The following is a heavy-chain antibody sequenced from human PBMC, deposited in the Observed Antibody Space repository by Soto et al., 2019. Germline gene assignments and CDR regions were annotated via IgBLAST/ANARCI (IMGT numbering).Heavy chain of an antibody. Sequence: QVQLVESGGGVVQPGRSLRLSCAASGFTFSSYAMHWVRQAPGKGLEWVAVISYDGSNKYYADSVKGRFTISRDNSKNTLYLQMNSLRAEDTAVYYCATLRGIYDYWGQGTLVTVSS. CDR1: GFTFSSYA. CDR3: ATLRGIYDY. J-gene: IGHJ4*02. CDR2: ISYDGSNK. D-gene: IGHD5-12*01. V-gene: IGHV3-30-3*01.